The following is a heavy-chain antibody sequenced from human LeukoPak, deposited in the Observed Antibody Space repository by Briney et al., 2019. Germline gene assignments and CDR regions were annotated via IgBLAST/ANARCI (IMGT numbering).Heavy chain of an antibody. J-gene: IGHJ4*02. D-gene: IGHD1-26*01. CDR3: ARDLRVGATSDY. Sequence: ASVKVSYKASGYTFTGYYMHRVRQAPGQGLGWMGWINPNSGGTNYAQKFQGRVTMTRDTSISTAYMELSRLRSDDTAVYYCARDLRVGATSDYWGQGTLVTVSS. V-gene: IGHV1-2*02. CDR2: INPNSGGT. CDR1: GYTFTGYY.